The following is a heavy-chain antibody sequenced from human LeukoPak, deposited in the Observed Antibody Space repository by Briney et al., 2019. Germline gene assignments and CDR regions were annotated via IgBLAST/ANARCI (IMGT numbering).Heavy chain of an antibody. Sequence: PSETLSLTCNVSGGSISSYYWSWIRQPPGKGLEWLGYIFYSGGTNYNPSLKSRVTISIDTSKNQFSLKLSYVTAADTAVYYCARLSHYFDSSGYYYVRFFDYWGQGTLVTVSS. CDR1: GGSISSYY. V-gene: IGHV4-59*08. CDR2: IFYSGGT. CDR3: ARLSHYFDSSGYYYVRFFDY. J-gene: IGHJ4*02. D-gene: IGHD3-22*01.